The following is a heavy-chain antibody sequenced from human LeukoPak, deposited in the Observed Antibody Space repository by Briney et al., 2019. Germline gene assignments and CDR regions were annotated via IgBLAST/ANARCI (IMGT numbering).Heavy chain of an antibody. CDR2: ISGSGGST. J-gene: IGHJ4*02. Sequence: GGSLRLSYAASGFTFSSYAMSWVRQAPGEGLEWVSAISGSGGSTYYVGSVKGRFTISRDNAKKSLFLQMNSLRAEDTAVYYCARQNTPHGNFDYWGQGTLVTVSS. V-gene: IGHV3-23*01. CDR1: GFTFSSYA. CDR3: ARQNTPHGNFDY. D-gene: IGHD5-24*01.